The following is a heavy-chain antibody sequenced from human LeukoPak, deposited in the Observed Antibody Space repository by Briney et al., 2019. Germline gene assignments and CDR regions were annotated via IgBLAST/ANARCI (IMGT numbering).Heavy chain of an antibody. Sequence: TSETLSLTCTVSGGSISSSSYYWGWIRQPPGKGLEWIGSIYYSGSTYYNPSLKSQVTISVDTSKNQFSLKLSSVTAADTAVYYCARRVFYYDSSGNFDYWGQGTLVTVSS. V-gene: IGHV4-39*01. CDR1: GGSISSSSYY. CDR3: ARRVFYYDSSGNFDY. D-gene: IGHD3-22*01. J-gene: IGHJ4*02. CDR2: IYYSGST.